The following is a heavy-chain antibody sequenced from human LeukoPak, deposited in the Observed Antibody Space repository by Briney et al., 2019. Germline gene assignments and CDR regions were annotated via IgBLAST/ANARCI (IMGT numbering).Heavy chain of an antibody. CDR3: AREGNHAFDI. CDR1: GGSISSYY. V-gene: IGHV4-59*01. CDR2: IYYSGST. D-gene: IGHD1-14*01. Sequence: SETLSLTCTVSGGSISSYYWSWIRQPPGKGLEWIGYIYYSGSTNYNPSLKSRVTISVDTSKNQFSLKLSSVTAADTAVYYCAREGNHAFDIWGQGTMVTVSS. J-gene: IGHJ3*02.